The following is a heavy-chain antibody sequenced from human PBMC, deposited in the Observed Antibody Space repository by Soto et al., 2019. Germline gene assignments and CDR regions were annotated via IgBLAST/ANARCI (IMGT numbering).Heavy chain of an antibody. J-gene: IGHJ5*02. D-gene: IGHD7-27*01. V-gene: IGHV1-18*01. CDR2: ISAYNGNT. Sequence: QVQLVQSGAEVKKPGASVKVSCKASGYTFTSYAISWVRQAPGQGLEWMGWISAYNGNTNYAQKLQGRVTMTTDTPTNTAYMELRSLSSDDTAVSYCARDSPPNYLWGQGTLVTVPS. CDR1: GYTFTSYA. CDR3: ARDSPPNYL.